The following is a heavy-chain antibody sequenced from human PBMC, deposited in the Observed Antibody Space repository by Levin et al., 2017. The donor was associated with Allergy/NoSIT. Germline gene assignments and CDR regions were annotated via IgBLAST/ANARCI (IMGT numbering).Heavy chain of an antibody. CDR3: AVGLIVYASTSVYFDC. Sequence: KTGGSLRLSCKGSGYSFTTYWIAWVRQMPGKGLEWMGIIYPRDSDTRYNPSFQGQVTISVDKSISTAYLQWSSLKASDTAMYYCAVGLIVYASTSVYFDCWGQGTLVTVSS. D-gene: IGHD2-8*01. CDR1: GYSFTTYW. V-gene: IGHV5-51*01. CDR2: IYPRDSDT. J-gene: IGHJ4*02.